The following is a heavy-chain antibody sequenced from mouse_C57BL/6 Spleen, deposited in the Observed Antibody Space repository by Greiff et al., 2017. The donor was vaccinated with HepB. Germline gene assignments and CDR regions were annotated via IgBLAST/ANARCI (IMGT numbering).Heavy chain of an antibody. CDR2: IDPSDSYT. D-gene: IGHD3-2*02. CDR3: ARREELRLWFAY. J-gene: IGHJ3*01. CDR1: GYTFTSYW. V-gene: IGHV1-50*01. Sequence: QVQLQQPGAELVKPGASVKLSCKASGYTFTSYWMQWVKQRPGQGLEWIGEIDPSDSYTNYNQKFKGKATLTVDTSSSTAYMQLSSLTSEDSAVYDCARREELRLWFAYWGQGTLVTVSA.